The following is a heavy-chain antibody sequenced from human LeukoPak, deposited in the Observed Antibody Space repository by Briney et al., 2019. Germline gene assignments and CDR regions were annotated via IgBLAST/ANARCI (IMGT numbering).Heavy chain of an antibody. Sequence: GGSLRLSCAASGFTFSSYGMHWVRQAPGKGLEWVAFIRYDGSNKYYADSVKGRFTISRDNSKNTLYLQMNSLRAEDTAVYYCAKDRRRYSSSWYGGVFDYWGQGTLVTVSS. J-gene: IGHJ4*02. D-gene: IGHD6-13*01. CDR3: AKDRRRYSSSWYGGVFDY. CDR1: GFTFSSYG. CDR2: IRYDGSNK. V-gene: IGHV3-30*02.